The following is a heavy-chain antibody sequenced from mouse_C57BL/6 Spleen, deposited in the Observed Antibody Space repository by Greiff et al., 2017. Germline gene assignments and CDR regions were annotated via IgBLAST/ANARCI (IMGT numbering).Heavy chain of an antibody. D-gene: IGHD2-3*01. J-gene: IGHJ4*01. CDR1: GFSLTSYG. Sequence: VQLQESGPGLVAPSQSLSITCTVSGFSLTSYGVDWVRQSPGQGLEWLGVIWGVGSTNYNSAHKSRLSISKDNSKSQVFLKMNSLQTDDTAMYYGARLMGDYARDYWGQGTSVTVSS. CDR2: IWGVGST. CDR3: ARLMGDYARDY. V-gene: IGHV2-6*01.